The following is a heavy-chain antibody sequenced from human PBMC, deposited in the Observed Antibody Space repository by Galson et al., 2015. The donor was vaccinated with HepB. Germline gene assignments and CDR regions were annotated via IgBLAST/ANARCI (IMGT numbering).Heavy chain of an antibody. D-gene: IGHD4-17*01. CDR1: GGSFSGYY. J-gene: IGHJ4*02. V-gene: IGHV4-34*01. CDR3: ARDMLTKVLAY. CDR2: INYSGAT. Sequence: ETLSLTCAVYGGSFSGYYWSWVRQPPGKGLEWVGEINYSGATNYNPSLESRVTISVDTSKNQFSLELNSVTAADTAMYYCARDMLTKVLAYWSQGTWVTVSS.